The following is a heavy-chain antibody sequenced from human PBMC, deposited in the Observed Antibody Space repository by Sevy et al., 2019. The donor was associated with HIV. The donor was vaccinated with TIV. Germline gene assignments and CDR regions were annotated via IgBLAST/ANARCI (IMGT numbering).Heavy chain of an antibody. CDR1: GFTFSSYD. V-gene: IGHV3-30*03. D-gene: IGHD3-16*01. J-gene: IGHJ6*03. CDR2: ISYDGRCK. CDR3: AAVVFTFGGDPYEHHHFMDV. Sequence: GGSLRLSCAASGFTFSSYDMHWVRQAPGKGLEWVAVISYDGRCKAYAHSVKGRFTITRDNAKSTRYLLMNSLRVEDTAGFYCAAVVFTFGGDPYEHHHFMDVWGKGTTVTVSS.